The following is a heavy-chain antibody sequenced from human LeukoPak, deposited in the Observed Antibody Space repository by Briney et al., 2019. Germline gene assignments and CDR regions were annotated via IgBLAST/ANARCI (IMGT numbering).Heavy chain of an antibody. J-gene: IGHJ4*02. CDR2: ISYDGGKT. Sequence: GGSLRLSCAASGFIFGGYAMHWVRQAPGKGLQWLAVISYDGGKTYYADSVEGRFTISRDNSKSTVYLEINSLRSEGTAIYYCARGFNDFWSGSQLEYWGQGTLVTVSS. D-gene: IGHD3-3*01. V-gene: IGHV3-30-3*01. CDR1: GFIFGGYA. CDR3: ARGFNDFWSGSQLEY.